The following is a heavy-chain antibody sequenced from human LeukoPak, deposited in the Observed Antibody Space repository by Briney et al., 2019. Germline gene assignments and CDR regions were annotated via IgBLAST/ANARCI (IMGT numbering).Heavy chain of an antibody. D-gene: IGHD2-8*01. Sequence: PSETLSLTCTVSGGSISGGGYYWSWIRQPPGKGLEWIGYIYHSGSTYYNPSLKSRVTISVDTSKNQLSLKLSSVAAADTAVYYCAREGKNGYLDCWGHGTLVTVSS. CDR3: AREGKNGYLDC. CDR1: GGSISGGGYY. J-gene: IGHJ4*01. V-gene: IGHV4-30-2*01. CDR2: IYHSGST.